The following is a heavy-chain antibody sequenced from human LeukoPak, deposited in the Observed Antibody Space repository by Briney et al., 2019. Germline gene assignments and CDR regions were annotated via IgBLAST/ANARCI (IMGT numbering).Heavy chain of an antibody. J-gene: IGHJ4*02. CDR1: GGSISSSSYY. CDR2: IYYSGRT. V-gene: IGHV4-39*07. D-gene: IGHD2-21*02. CDR3: ARDDGRGVVTPY. Sequence: PSETLSLTCTVSGGSISSSSYYWGWIRQPPGKGLEWIGSIYYSGRTFYNPSLKSRVAISVDTSKNQFSLNLISVTAVDTAVYYCARDDGRGVVTPYWGQGTLVTVSS.